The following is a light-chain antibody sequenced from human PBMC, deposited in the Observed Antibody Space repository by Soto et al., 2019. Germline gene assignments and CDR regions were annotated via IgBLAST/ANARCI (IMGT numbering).Light chain of an antibody. CDR1: SSDVGGYNY. CDR3: SSYTSSSTSYVV. V-gene: IGLV2-14*01. Sequence: QSVLTQPASVSGSPGQSITISCTGTSSDVGGYNYVSWYQQHPGKAPKLMIYDVSNRPSGVSNRFSGSKSGNTASLTISGLQAEDEADYYCSSYTSSSTSYVVLGGGTKLTVL. J-gene: IGLJ2*01. CDR2: DVS.